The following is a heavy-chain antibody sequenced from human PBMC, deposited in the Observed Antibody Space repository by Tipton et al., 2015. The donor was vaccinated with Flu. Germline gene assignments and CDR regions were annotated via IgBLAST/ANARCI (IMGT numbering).Heavy chain of an antibody. CDR3: AKDNWKRYYMDV. J-gene: IGHJ6*03. CDR1: GFTFSSYA. Sequence: SLRLSCAASGFTFSSYAMSWVRQAPGKGLEWVSAISGSGNSTYYADSVKGRFTISRDNSKNTLYLQMNSLRAEDTAVYYCAKDNWKRYYMDVWGKGTTVTVSS. CDR2: ISGSGNST. D-gene: IGHD1-20*01. V-gene: IGHV3-23*01.